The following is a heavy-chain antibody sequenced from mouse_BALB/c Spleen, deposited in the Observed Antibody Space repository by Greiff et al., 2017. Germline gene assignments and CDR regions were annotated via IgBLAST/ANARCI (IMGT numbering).Heavy chain of an antibody. CDR1: GYSITSDYA. Sequence: EVKLQESGPGLVKPSQSLSLTCTVTGYSITSDYAWNWIRQFPGNKLGWMGYISYSGSTSYNPSLKSRISITRDTSKNQFFLQLNSVTTEDTATYYCAPYDYDRGYFDYWGQGTTLTVSS. CDR2: ISYSGST. J-gene: IGHJ2*01. V-gene: IGHV3-2*02. CDR3: APYDYDRGYFDY. D-gene: IGHD2-4*01.